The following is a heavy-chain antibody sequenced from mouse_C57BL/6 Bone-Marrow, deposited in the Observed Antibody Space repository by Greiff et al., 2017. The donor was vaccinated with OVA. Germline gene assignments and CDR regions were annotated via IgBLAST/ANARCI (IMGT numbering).Heavy chain of an antibody. CDR3: ARDEYEGFDY. V-gene: IGHV1-82*01. CDR2: IYPGDGDT. Sequence: VQLQQSVPELVKPGASVKISCKASGYAFSSSWMNWVKQRPGKGLEWIGRIYPGDGDTNYNGKFKGKATLTADKSSSTAYMQLSSLTSEDSAVYCCARDEYEGFDYWGQGTTLTVSS. CDR1: GYAFSSSW. D-gene: IGHD2-4*01. J-gene: IGHJ2*01.